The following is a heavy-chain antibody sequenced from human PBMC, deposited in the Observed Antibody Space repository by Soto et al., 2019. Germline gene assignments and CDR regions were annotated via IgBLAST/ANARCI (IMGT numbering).Heavy chain of an antibody. Sequence: GGSLRLSCAASGFTFSSYGMHWVRQAPGKGLEWVAVIWYDGSNKYYADSVKGRFTISGDNSKNTLYLQMNSLRAEDTAVYYCARARTTDGHYYGMDVWGQGTTVTVS. CDR3: ARARTTDGHYYGMDV. J-gene: IGHJ6*02. D-gene: IGHD4-17*01. CDR1: GFTFSSYG. V-gene: IGHV3-33*01. CDR2: IWYDGSNK.